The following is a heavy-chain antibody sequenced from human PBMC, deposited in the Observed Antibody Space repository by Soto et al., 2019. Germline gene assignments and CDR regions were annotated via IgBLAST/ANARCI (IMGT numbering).Heavy chain of an antibody. J-gene: IGHJ3*02. Sequence: QVQLQESGPGLVKPSGTLSLTCAVSGGSISSSNWWSWVRQPPGKGLEWIGEIYHSGSTNYNPSLQSRVTRPVDKSKNQFSLKLSSVTAADTAVYYCARVAVSVVAATLGAFDIWGQGTMVTVSS. CDR2: IYHSGST. CDR1: GGSISSSNW. V-gene: IGHV4-4*02. D-gene: IGHD2-15*01. CDR3: ARVAVSVVAATLGAFDI.